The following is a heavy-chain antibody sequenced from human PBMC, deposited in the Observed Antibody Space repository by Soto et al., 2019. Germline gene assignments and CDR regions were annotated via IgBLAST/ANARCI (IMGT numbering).Heavy chain of an antibody. D-gene: IGHD5-18*01. CDR3: VRSGYSYGYGFDN. CDR2: MSGDGSRT. V-gene: IGHV3-74*01. Sequence: EVQLVESGGGVVQPGGSLRLSCAASGFTLSDYWMHWVRQVPGKGLLWVSRMSGDGSRTDYADSAKGRFSISRDNANNMLHLQMSSLRAEDTAIYFCVRSGYSYGYGFDNWGQGTLVTVSS. J-gene: IGHJ5*02. CDR1: GFTLSDYW.